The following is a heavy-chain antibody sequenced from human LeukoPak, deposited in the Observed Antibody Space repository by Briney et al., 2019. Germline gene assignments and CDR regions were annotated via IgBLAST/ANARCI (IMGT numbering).Heavy chain of an antibody. J-gene: IGHJ4*02. V-gene: IGHV4-30-4*08. D-gene: IGHD5-18*01. Sequence: SQTLSLTCTVSGGSISSGDYYWSWLRQPPGKGLEWIGYIYYSGSTYYNPSLKSRVTISVDTSKNQFSLKLSSVTAADTAVYYCASYYGYSYGSFDYWGQGTLVTVSS. CDR2: IYYSGST. CDR1: GGSISSGDYY. CDR3: ASYYGYSYGSFDY.